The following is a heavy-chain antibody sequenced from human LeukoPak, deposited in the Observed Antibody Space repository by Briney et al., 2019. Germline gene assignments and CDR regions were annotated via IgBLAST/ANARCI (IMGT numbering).Heavy chain of an antibody. Sequence: SVKVSCKASGGTFSSYAISWVRQAPGQGLEWMGGIIPIFGTANYAQKFQGRVTITADESTSTAYMELSSLRSEDTAVYYCARGGISTGLDYYMDVWGKGTTVTVSS. CDR1: GGTFSSYA. CDR2: IIPIFGTA. CDR3: ARGGISTGLDYYMDV. D-gene: IGHD3-9*01. V-gene: IGHV1-69*13. J-gene: IGHJ6*03.